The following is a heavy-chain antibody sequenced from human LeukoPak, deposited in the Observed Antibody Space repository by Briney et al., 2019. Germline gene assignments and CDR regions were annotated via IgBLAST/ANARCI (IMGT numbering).Heavy chain of an antibody. CDR3: ARDPGQWLVLRNDAFDI. D-gene: IGHD6-19*01. Sequence: GGSLRLSCAASGFTFSDYYMSWIRQAPGKGLEWVSYISSSGSTIYYADSVKGRFTISRDNAKNSLYLQMNSLGAEDTAVYYCARDPGQWLVLRNDAFDIWGQGTMVTVSS. V-gene: IGHV3-11*04. J-gene: IGHJ3*02. CDR1: GFTFSDYY. CDR2: ISSSGSTI.